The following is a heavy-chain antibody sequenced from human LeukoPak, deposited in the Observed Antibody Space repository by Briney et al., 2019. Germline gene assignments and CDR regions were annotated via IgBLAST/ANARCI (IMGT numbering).Heavy chain of an antibody. CDR1: GGSISSGSYY. Sequence: SQTLSLTCTVSGGSISSGSYYWSWIRQPAGKGLEWIGRIYTSGSTNYNPSLKSRVTISVDTSKNQFSLKLSSVTAADTAVYYCAREIIVGATPWLDYWGQGTLVTVSS. V-gene: IGHV4-61*02. D-gene: IGHD1-26*01. CDR3: AREIIVGATPWLDY. CDR2: IYTSGST. J-gene: IGHJ4*02.